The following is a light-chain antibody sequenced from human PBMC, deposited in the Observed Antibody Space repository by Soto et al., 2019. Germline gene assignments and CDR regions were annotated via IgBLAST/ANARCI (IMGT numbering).Light chain of an antibody. CDR2: DVS. V-gene: IGLV2-14*03. J-gene: IGLJ2*01. CDR1: SSDVGGYNY. CDR3: SSFTRSDTVV. Sequence: QSALTQPASVSGSPGQSITISCTGTSSDVGGYNYVSWYQQHPGKAPKIIIFDVSNRPSGVSNRFSGSKSGNTASLTISGRQAGDEADYYCSSFTRSDTVVFGGGTKLTVL.